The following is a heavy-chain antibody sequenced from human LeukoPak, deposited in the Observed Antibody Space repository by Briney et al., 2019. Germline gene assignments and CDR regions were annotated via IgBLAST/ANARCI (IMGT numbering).Heavy chain of an antibody. V-gene: IGHV3-33*06. Sequence: PGGSLRLSCAASGFTFNTYGMHWVRQAPGQGLEWVAAIWFDGSVKHYSDAVKGRFTISRVNSLNTLYLQMNSLRVEDTAIYYCAKDTGVQFLEPAFWGQGTLVTASS. CDR1: GFTFNTYG. CDR3: AKDTGVQFLEPAF. J-gene: IGHJ4*02. D-gene: IGHD3-3*01. CDR2: IWFDGSVK.